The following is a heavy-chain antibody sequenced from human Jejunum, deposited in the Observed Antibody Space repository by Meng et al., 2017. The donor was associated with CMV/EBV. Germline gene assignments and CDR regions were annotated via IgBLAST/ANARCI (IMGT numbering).Heavy chain of an antibody. CDR3: ANSVRNMDQLLIPPAFDS. CDR1: SYE. CDR2: INSDGSTI. Sequence: SYEINWVRQAPGKGLEWLSYINSDGSTIYHADSVRGRFTISRDNAKNSLYLQMTSLGPEDTAVYYCANSVRNMDQLLIPPAFDSWGQGTMVTVSS. V-gene: IGHV3-48*03. D-gene: IGHD2-2*01. J-gene: IGHJ3*02.